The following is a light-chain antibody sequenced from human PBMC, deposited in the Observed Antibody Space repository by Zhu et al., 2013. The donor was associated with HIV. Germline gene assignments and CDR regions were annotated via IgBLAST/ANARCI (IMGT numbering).Light chain of an antibody. CDR1: QSVSNSY. CDR3: QQYDSSPLT. V-gene: IGKV3-20*01. Sequence: EIVLTQSPGTLSLSPGERATLSCRASQSVSNSYLAWYQQKPDQAPRLLIYGASSRATGVPARFSGSGSGTEFTLTINSLQSEDFAVYYCQQYDSSPLTFGGGTTVEIK. J-gene: IGKJ4*01. CDR2: GAS.